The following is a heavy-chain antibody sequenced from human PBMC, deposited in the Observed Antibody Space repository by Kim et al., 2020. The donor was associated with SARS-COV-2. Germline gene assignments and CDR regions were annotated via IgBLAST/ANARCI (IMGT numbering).Heavy chain of an antibody. D-gene: IGHD1-1*01. J-gene: IGHJ4*02. V-gene: IGHV3-30*18. Sequence: GGSLRLSCAASGFRFSTYGMHRVRQAPGKGLEWVALISNDGSNKYYADSVKGRFTISRDNSGKTLYLQMNSLRADDTAVYYCAKERTYSYHFDFWGQGTLVTVSS. CDR3: AKERTYSYHFDF. CDR1: GFRFSTYG. CDR2: ISNDGSNK.